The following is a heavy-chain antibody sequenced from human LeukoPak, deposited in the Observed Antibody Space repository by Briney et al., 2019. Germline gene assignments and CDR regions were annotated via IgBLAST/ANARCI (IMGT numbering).Heavy chain of an antibody. CDR1: GGSLSSGSDY. V-gene: IGHV4-61*02. CDR2: IYTSGST. D-gene: IGHD3-3*01. CDR3: AREKYYDFWSGQGFDY. Sequence: PSQTLSLTCTVSGGSLSSGSDYWSWIRQPAGKALAWIGRIYTSGSTNYNPSLKSRVTISVDTSKNQFSLKLSSVTAAGTAVYYCAREKYYDFWSGQGFDYWGQGTLVTVTS. J-gene: IGHJ4*02.